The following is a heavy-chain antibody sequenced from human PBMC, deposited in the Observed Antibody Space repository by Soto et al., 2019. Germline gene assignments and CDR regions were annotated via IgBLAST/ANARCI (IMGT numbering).Heavy chain of an antibody. CDR3: ASGNNWNDFMSFDY. CDR1: GYTSISYA. V-gene: IGHV1-3*01. Sequence: ASVKVSCKASGYTSISYAMHWVRQAPGQRLEWMGWINAGNGNTKYSQKFQGRVTITRDTSATTAYMELSRLTSEDTAVYYCASGNNWNDFMSFDYWGQGTLVTVSS. J-gene: IGHJ4*02. CDR2: INAGNGNT. D-gene: IGHD1-1*01.